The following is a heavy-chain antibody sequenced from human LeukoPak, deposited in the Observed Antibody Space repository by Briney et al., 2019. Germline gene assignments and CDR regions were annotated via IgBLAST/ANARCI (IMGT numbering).Heavy chain of an antibody. Sequence: GGSLRLSCAASGFTFNSYSMNWVRQAPGKGLEWVSSISSSSTYIYYADSVKGRFTISRDNAEDSLYLQMNTLRAEDTAVYYCARVTGFDAFDIWGQGTMVTVSS. D-gene: IGHD3-10*01. J-gene: IGHJ3*02. CDR3: ARVTGFDAFDI. CDR1: GFTFNSYS. CDR2: ISSSSTYI. V-gene: IGHV3-21*01.